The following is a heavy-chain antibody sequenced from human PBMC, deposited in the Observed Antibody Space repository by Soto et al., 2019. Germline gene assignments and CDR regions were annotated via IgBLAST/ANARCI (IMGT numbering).Heavy chain of an antibody. CDR3: ARVGGSYSTAIDH. CDR2: ISSTSSTI. V-gene: IGHV3-48*02. J-gene: IGHJ4*02. CDR1: GFSFSSYS. D-gene: IGHD1-26*01. Sequence: PGGSLRLSCAASGFSFSSYSMNWVRQAPGKGLKWLSYISSTSSTIYYADSVEGRFTVSRDNAKNSLYLQMNSLGDDDTAIYYRARVGGSYSTAIDHWGQGVLVTVSS.